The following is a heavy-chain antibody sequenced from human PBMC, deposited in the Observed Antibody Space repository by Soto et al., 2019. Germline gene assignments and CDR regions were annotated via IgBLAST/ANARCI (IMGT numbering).Heavy chain of an antibody. CDR3: ASDSSSWYYVDY. CDR1: GFTFGSYS. Sequence: GGSLRLSCAASGFTFGSYSMNWVRQAPGKGLEWVSSISSSSSYIYYADSVKGRFTISRDNAKNSLYLQMNSLRAEDTAVYYCASDSSSWYYVDYWGQGTLVTVSS. V-gene: IGHV3-21*01. CDR2: ISSSSSYI. J-gene: IGHJ4*02. D-gene: IGHD6-13*01.